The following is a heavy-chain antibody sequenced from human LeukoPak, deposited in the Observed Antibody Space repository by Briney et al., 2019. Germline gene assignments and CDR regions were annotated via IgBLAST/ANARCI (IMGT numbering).Heavy chain of an antibody. CDR1: GFMFTDHA. CDR3: AKSYCSSTSCPRDY. Sequence: PGGSLRLSCAASGFMFTDHALSWVRQAPGKGLEWVSAISGSGGSTYYADSVKGRFTISRDNSKNTLYLQMNSLRAEDTAVYYCAKSYCSSTSCPRDYWGQGTLVTVSS. J-gene: IGHJ4*02. V-gene: IGHV3-23*01. CDR2: ISGSGGST. D-gene: IGHD2-2*01.